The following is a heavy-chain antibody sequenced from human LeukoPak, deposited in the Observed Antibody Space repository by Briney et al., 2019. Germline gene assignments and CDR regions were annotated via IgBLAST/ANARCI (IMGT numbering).Heavy chain of an antibody. CDR1: GYSFTSYW. Sequence: GESLKISCKGSGYSFTSYWICWVRHMPGKGLEWMGIIYPGDSDTRYSPSFQGQVTISADKSISTAYLQWSSLKASDTAMYYCARLSSGWPDAFDIWGQGTMVTVSS. D-gene: IGHD6-19*01. V-gene: IGHV5-51*01. CDR2: IYPGDSDT. J-gene: IGHJ3*02. CDR3: ARLSSGWPDAFDI.